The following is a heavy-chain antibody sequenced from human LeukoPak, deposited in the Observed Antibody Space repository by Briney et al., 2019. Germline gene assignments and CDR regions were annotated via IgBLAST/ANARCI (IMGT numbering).Heavy chain of an antibody. Sequence: PGRSLRLSCAASGFTFSIYGMHWVRQAPGKGLEWVALIWFDGTKKYYADSVKGRFTISRDNSKNTPYLQMNSLRAEDTAVYYCAREEATTVRGVSDYWGQGTLVTISS. J-gene: IGHJ4*02. D-gene: IGHD3-10*01. CDR1: GFTFSIYG. V-gene: IGHV3-33*01. CDR3: AREEATTVRGVSDY. CDR2: IWFDGTKK.